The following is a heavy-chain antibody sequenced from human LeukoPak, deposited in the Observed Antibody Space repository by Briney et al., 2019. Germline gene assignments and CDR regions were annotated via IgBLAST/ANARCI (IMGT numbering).Heavy chain of an antibody. CDR2: ISSSGSTI. CDR1: GFTFSDHY. V-gene: IGHV3-11*01. CDR3: AREAPLSGSYYRDFYYFDY. D-gene: IGHD1-26*01. J-gene: IGHJ4*02. Sequence: SGGSLRLSCAASGFTFSDHYMSWIRQAPGKGLEWVSYISSSGSTIYYADSVKGRFTISRDNAKNSLYLQMNSLRAEDTAVYYCAREAPLSGSYYRDFYYFDYWGQGTLVTVSS.